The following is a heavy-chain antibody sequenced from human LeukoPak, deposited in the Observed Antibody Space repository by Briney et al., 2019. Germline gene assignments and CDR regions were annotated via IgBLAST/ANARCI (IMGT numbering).Heavy chain of an antibody. V-gene: IGHV3-23*01. CDR3: AKGGAVSSKSITMVRGTRRFNYYMDV. CDR1: GFIFGSYG. Sequence: GGSLRLSCAASGFIFGSYGMSWVRQAPGKGLEWVSAISGSGGSTYYADSVKGRFTISRDNSKNTLYVQMNSLRAEDTAVYYCAKGGAVSSKSITMVRGTRRFNYYMDVWGKGTTVTISS. D-gene: IGHD3-10*01. CDR2: ISGSGGST. J-gene: IGHJ6*03.